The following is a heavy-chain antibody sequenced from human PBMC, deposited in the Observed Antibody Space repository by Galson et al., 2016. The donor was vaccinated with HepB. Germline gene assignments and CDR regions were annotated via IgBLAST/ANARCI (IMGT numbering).Heavy chain of an antibody. V-gene: IGHV6-1*01. D-gene: IGHD4-17*01. CDR2: TYYRSKWYN. CDR1: GDSVSNNTVA. Sequence: CAISGDSVSNNTVAWSWVRQSPSRGLEWLGRTYYRSKWYNDYAVSVESRIAINADTSKNQFSLQLNSVTPEDTAVYYCVRDGRDGDCIPTWGQGTLVTVSS. CDR3: VRDGRDGDCIPT. J-gene: IGHJ5*02.